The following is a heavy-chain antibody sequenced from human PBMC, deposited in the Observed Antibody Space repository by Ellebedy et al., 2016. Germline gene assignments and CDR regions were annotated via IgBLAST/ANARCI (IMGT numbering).Heavy chain of an antibody. J-gene: IGHJ3*02. CDR1: GYTFSSYW. Sequence: GGSLRLXCRGSGYTFSSYWIGWVRQMPGQGLEWMGIIYPGDSDTRYSPSFQGQVTISADKSTGTAYLQWRSLKASDTAMYYCARRQLDPRSPWFGAFDIWGQGTMVTVSS. V-gene: IGHV5-51*01. CDR2: IYPGDSDT. CDR3: ARRQLDPRSPWFGAFDI. D-gene: IGHD3-10*01.